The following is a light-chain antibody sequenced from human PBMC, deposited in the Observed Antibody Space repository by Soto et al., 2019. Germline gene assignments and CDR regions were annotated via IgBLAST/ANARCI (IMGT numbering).Light chain of an antibody. Sequence: EIVLTQSPGTLSLSPGERATLSCRASQSINSKYLAWHQQKPGQPPRLLIYGTSSRATGIPGRFSGSGSGTDCTLTISRLEPEEFAEYYCQQYGTSLYTFGQGTKLEIK. J-gene: IGKJ2*01. CDR3: QQYGTSLYT. V-gene: IGKV3-20*01. CDR1: QSINSKY. CDR2: GTS.